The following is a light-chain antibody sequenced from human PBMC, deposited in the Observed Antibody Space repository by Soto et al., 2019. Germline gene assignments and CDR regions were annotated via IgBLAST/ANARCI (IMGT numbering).Light chain of an antibody. Sequence: DIQMTQSPSSLSASVGDRVTITCRASQSISSYLNWYQQKPGKAPKLLIYAASSLQSGVPSRFSGSGSGTDFTITISSLQPEDFATYYCQQSYSTLGFTFGPGTKVDIK. CDR3: QQSYSTLGFT. J-gene: IGKJ3*01. V-gene: IGKV1-39*01. CDR2: AAS. CDR1: QSISSY.